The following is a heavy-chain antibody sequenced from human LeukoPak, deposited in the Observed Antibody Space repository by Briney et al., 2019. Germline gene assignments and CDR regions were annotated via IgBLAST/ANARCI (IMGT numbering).Heavy chain of an antibody. CDR1: GFTFSSYW. V-gene: IGHV3-7*01. J-gene: IGHJ4*02. CDR3: ARDTENYDSSGYYLVGPPTLFDH. D-gene: IGHD3-22*01. CDR2: IKQDGSEK. Sequence: PGGSLRLSCAASGFTFSSYWMSWVRQAPGKGREGVANIKQDGSEKYYVDSVKGRFTICRDNAKNSLYLQMNRLRAEDTAVYYCARDTENYDSSGYYLVGPPTLFDHWGQGNLVTVSS.